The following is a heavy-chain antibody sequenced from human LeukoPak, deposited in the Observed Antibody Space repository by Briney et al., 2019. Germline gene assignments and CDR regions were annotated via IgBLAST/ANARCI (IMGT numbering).Heavy chain of an antibody. CDR3: ARDLGGPHDY. V-gene: IGHV4-59*01. J-gene: IGHJ4*02. CDR2: IYYSGST. D-gene: IGHD1-26*01. Sequence: SETLSLTCTVSGGSISSYYWSWIRQPPGKGLEWIGYIYYSGSTNYNPSLKGRVTISVDTSKNQFSLKLSSVTAADTAVYYCARDLGGPHDYWGQGTLVTVSS. CDR1: GGSISSYY.